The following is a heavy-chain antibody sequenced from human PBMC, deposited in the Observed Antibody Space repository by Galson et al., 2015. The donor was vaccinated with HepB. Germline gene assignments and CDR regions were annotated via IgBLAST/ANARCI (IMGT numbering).Heavy chain of an antibody. CDR2: IYWDDDK. Sequence: PALVKPTQTLTLTCTFSGFSLSISGVGVGWIRQPPGKALEWLTLIYWDDDKRYSSSLQSRLTITKDTSKNQVVLTMTNVDPVDTATYYCGHLSNGQIFDVWGQGTMVTVSS. CDR3: GHLSNGQIFDV. J-gene: IGHJ3*01. V-gene: IGHV2-5*02. CDR1: GFSLSISGVG.